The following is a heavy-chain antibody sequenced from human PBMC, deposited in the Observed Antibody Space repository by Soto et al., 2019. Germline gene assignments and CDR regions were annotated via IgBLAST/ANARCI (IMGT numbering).Heavy chain of an antibody. CDR3: ARGEQYSGRIFDY. V-gene: IGHV6-1*01. CDR2: TYYRSKWYY. J-gene: IGHJ4*01. Sequence: SHTLSLPCAITGYSVSSNSAGWRLVRQSPSRGLEWLGRTYYRSKWYYEYAVSVRGRITINPDTSKNQYSLQLNSVTPEDTAVYFCARGEQYSGRIFDYWGQGTLVTVSS. D-gene: IGHD1-26*01. CDR1: GYSVSSNSAG.